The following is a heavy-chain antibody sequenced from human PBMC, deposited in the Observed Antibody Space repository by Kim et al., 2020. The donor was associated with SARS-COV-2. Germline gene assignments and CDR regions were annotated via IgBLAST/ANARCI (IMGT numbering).Heavy chain of an antibody. Sequence: PSPKGRVTISVDTAKNQFSLKLSAVTAADTAVYYCARDRLDPYYYYGMDVWGQGTTVTVSS. CDR3: ARDRLDPYYYYGMDV. V-gene: IGHV4-31*02. D-gene: IGHD3-16*01. J-gene: IGHJ6*02.